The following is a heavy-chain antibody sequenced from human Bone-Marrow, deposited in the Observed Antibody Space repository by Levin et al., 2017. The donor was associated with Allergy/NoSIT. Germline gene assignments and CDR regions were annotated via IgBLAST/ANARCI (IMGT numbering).Heavy chain of an antibody. V-gene: IGHV3-9*01. D-gene: IGHD4-17*01. CDR2: ISWNSGSI. CDR3: AKDRYYGDPHWYFDL. CDR1: GFTFDDYA. Sequence: GGSLRLSCAASGFTFDDYAMHWVRQAPGKGLEWVSGISWNSGSIGYADSVKGRFTISRDNAKNSLYLQMNSLRAEDTALYYCAKDRYYGDPHWYFDLWGRGTLVTVSS. J-gene: IGHJ2*01.